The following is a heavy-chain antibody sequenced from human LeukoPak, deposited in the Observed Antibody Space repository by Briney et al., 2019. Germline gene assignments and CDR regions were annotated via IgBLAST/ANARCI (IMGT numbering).Heavy chain of an antibody. CDR3: ARGGGIFGVLTTAHYYGIDV. Sequence: ASVKVSCKASGGTFTNSAISWVRQAPGQGLEWMGGINPIFRTANYAQQFQDRVTIIADESTSTAYMELSLLKFEDAAVYYCARGGGIFGVLTTAHYYGIDVWGQGTTVTVSS. D-gene: IGHD3-3*01. CDR1: GGTFTNSA. CDR2: INPIFRTA. J-gene: IGHJ6*02. V-gene: IGHV1-69*13.